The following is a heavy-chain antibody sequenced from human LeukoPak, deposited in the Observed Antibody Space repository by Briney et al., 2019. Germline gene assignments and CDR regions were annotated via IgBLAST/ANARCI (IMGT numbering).Heavy chain of an antibody. V-gene: IGHV3-7*03. CDR2: IKQDGSQK. J-gene: IGHJ1*01. CDR3: AAPQWLGRSAEYFQH. Sequence: GGSLRLSCAASGFTFSSYWMSWVRQAPGKGLEWVANIKQDGSQKYYVDSVKGRFTISRDNSKNTLYLQMNSLRAEDTAVYYCAAPQWLGRSAEYFQHWGQGTLVTVSS. D-gene: IGHD6-19*01. CDR1: GFTFSSYW.